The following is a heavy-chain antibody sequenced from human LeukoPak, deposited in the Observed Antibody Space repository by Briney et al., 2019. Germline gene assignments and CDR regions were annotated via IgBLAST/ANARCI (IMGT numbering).Heavy chain of an antibody. D-gene: IGHD1-26*01. CDR3: AKGQGWEHSHYYYYMDV. Sequence: GSLRLSCAASGFTFSSYGMHWVRQAPGKGLEWVAFIRYDGSNKYYADSVKGRFTISRDNSKNTLYLRMNSLRAEDTAVYCCAKGQGWEHSHYYYYMDVWGKGTTVTISS. CDR2: IRYDGSNK. CDR1: GFTFSSYG. V-gene: IGHV3-30*02. J-gene: IGHJ6*03.